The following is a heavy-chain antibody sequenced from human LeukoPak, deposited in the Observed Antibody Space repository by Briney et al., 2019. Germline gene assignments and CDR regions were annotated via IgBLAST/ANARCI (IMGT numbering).Heavy chain of an antibody. CDR2: IIPIFGTA. V-gene: IGHV1-69*05. CDR3: ARSYTAMDPGFY. CDR1: GYTFTSYG. Sequence: SVKVSCKASGYTFTSYGISWVRQAPGQGLEWMGGIIPIFGTANYAQKFQGRVTITTDESTSTAYMELSSLRSEDTAVYYCARSYTAMDPGFYWGQGTLVTVSS. J-gene: IGHJ4*02. D-gene: IGHD5-18*01.